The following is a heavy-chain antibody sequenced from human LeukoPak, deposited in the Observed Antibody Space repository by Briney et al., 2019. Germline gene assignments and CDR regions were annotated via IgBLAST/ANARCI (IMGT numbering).Heavy chain of an antibody. CDR2: INPNSGGT. V-gene: IGHV1-2*02. Sequence: EASVKVSCTASGYTLTVYYMHWVRQAPGQGHERVGWINPNSGGTNYAQKFQGRVTMTRDTSISTAYMELSRLRSDDTAVYYCARDLGYYGSGSYLTCWGQGTLVTVSA. J-gene: IGHJ4*02. CDR1: GYTLTVYY. CDR3: ARDLGYYGSGSYLTC. D-gene: IGHD3-10*01.